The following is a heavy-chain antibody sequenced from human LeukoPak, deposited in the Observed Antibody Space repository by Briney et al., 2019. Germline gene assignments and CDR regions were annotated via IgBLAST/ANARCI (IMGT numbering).Heavy chain of an antibody. D-gene: IGHD6-13*01. J-gene: IGHJ6*03. CDR3: ARDRLAGTGYMDV. CDR1: GYTFTGYY. V-gene: IGHV1-2*02. Sequence: GASVNVSCKASGYTFTGYYMHWVRQAPGQGLEWMGWINPNSGGTNYAQKFQGRVTMTRDTSISTAYMELSRLRSDDTAVYYSARDRLAGTGYMDVWGKGTTVTVSS. CDR2: INPNSGGT.